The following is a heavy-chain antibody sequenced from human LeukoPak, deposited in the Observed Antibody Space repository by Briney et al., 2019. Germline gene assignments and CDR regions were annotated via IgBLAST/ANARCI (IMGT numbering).Heavy chain of an antibody. CDR1: GGSISSYY. D-gene: IGHD7-27*01. J-gene: IGHJ4*02. Sequence: SETLSLTCTVSGGSISSYYWSWIRQPPGKGLEWIGYIYYSGSTNYNPSLKSRVTISVDTSKNQFSLKLSSVTAADTAVYYCAPRGGANWGSGYFDYWGQGTLVTVSS. V-gene: IGHV4-59*12. CDR2: IYYSGST. CDR3: APRGGANWGSGYFDY.